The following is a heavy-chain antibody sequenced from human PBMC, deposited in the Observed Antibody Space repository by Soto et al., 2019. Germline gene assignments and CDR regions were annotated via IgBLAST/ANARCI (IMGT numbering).Heavy chain of an antibody. J-gene: IGHJ4*02. Sequence: QITLKESGPTLVKPTQTLTLTCTFSGFSRSTSGVGVGWIRQPPGKALEWLALIHWDDDKRYSPSGKSRLTIPKDTSKNQVVLTMTNLSPVDTGTYYCVHWGAMLPPTFWGQGTLVTVSS. CDR2: IHWDDDK. V-gene: IGHV2-5*04. D-gene: IGHD3-16*01. CDR1: GFSRSTSGVG. CDR3: VHWGAMLPPTF.